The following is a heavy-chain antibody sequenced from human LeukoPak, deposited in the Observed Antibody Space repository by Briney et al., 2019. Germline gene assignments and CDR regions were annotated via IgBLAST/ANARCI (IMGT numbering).Heavy chain of an antibody. Sequence: SVKVSCKAPGGTFSSYAISWVRQAPGQGLEWMGRIIPIFGTANYAQKFQGRVTITTDESTSTAYMELSSLRSEDTAVYYCARDQGSGWYQNERPLHRGSFDYWGQGTLVTVSS. J-gene: IGHJ4*02. D-gene: IGHD6-19*01. CDR2: IIPIFGTA. V-gene: IGHV1-69*05. CDR3: ARDQGSGWYQNERPLHRGSFDY. CDR1: GGTFSSYA.